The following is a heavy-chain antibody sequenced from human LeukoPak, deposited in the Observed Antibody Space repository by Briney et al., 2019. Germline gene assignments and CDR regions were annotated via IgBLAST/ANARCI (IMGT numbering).Heavy chain of an antibody. Sequence: SETLSLTCAVSGGSIRSSNWWSWVRQPPGKGLEWIGEIYHSGSTNYNPSLKSRVTISVDKSKNQFSLKLSSVTAADTAVYYCARDTFPLVGATGDDGFDIWGQGTMVTVSS. V-gene: IGHV4-4*02. J-gene: IGHJ3*02. CDR2: IYHSGST. CDR1: GGSIRSSNW. D-gene: IGHD1-26*01. CDR3: ARDTFPLVGATGDDGFDI.